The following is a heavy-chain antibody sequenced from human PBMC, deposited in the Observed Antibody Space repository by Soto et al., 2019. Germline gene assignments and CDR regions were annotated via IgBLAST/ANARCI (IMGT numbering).Heavy chain of an antibody. CDR2: IYYSGST. V-gene: IGHV4-59*01. Sequence: SETLSLTCTVSGGSISSYYWSWIRQPPGKGLEWIGYIYYSGSTNYNPSLKSRVTISIDTSKNQFSLKLSSVTAADTAVYYCARAVPSYYDSSGYCDLWGQGTLVTVSS. CDR1: GGSISSYY. J-gene: IGHJ5*02. CDR3: ARAVPSYYDSSGYCDL. D-gene: IGHD3-22*01.